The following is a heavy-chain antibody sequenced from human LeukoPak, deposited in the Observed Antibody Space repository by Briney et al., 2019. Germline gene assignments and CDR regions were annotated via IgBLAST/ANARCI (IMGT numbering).Heavy chain of an antibody. J-gene: IGHJ5*02. CDR2: FSGSGGDT. Sequence: PGGSLRLSCAASGFTFSSYAMSWVRQAPGKGLEWVSAFSGSGGDTYYADSVKGRFTISRDNSKNTLYLQMNSLRAEDTAVYYCASMINSGEQVADWFDPWGQGTLVTVSS. CDR3: ASMINSGEQVADWFDP. CDR1: GFTFSSYA. V-gene: IGHV3-23*01. D-gene: IGHD1/OR15-1a*01.